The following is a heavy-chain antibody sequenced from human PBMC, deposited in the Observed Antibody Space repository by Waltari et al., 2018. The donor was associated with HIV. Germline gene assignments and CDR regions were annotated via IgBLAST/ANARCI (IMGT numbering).Heavy chain of an antibody. V-gene: IGHV3-33*01. CDR1: GFTLTDYA. CDR2: LWPDGNTR. CDR3: ARQGNTGTYFGGHR. J-gene: IGHJ4*02. Sequence: QVHLVESGGTVVQPGKSLRLSCVTDGFTLTDYAMSWFRQTPGGGLQWVASLWPDGNTRFYAPFVRGRFSISRDNNKKTVFLQMRALRADDTGVYFCARQGNTGTYFGGHRWGRGT. D-gene: IGHD3-10*01.